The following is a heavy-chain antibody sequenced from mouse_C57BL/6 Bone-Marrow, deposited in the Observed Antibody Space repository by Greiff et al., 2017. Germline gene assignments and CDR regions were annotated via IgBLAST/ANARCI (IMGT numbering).Heavy chain of an antibody. CDR3: TTPSDGYYNYAMDY. CDR1: GFNIKDDY. CDR2: IDPENGDT. D-gene: IGHD2-3*01. V-gene: IGHV14-4*01. J-gene: IGHJ4*01. Sequence: EVQLQQSGAELVRPGASVKLSCTASGFNIKDDYMHWVKQRPEQGLEWIGWIDPENGDTAYASKFPGKATITTATSSNTAYLQLSSLTSEDTAVYYCTTPSDGYYNYAMDYWGQGTSVTVSS.